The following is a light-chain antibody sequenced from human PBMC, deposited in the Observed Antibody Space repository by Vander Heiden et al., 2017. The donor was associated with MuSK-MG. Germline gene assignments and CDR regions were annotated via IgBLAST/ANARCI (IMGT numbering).Light chain of an antibody. CDR3: SSYTSSTTPV. V-gene: IGLV2-14*01. CDR2: HVT. CDR1: SGDVGAFNF. J-gene: IGLJ1*01. Sequence: QSALTQPAPVSGSPGQSITISCTATSGDVGAFNFVSGFQQHPGKAPKLIIYHVTTRPSGVSDRFFGSKSGNTASLTISGLQSEDEADYYCSSYTSSTTPVFGTGTRVTV.